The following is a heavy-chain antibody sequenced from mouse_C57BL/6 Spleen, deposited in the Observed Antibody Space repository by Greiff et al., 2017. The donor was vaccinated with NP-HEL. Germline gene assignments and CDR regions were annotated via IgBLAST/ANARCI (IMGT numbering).Heavy chain of an antibody. Sequence: QVQLQQPGAELVKPGASVKLSCKASGYTFTSYWMHWVKQRPGRGLEWIGRIDPNSGGTKYNEKFKSKATLTVDKPSSTAYMPLSSLTSEDSAVYYCARSITTDWYFDVWGTGTTVTVSS. CDR1: GYTFTSYW. D-gene: IGHD1-1*01. CDR3: ARSITTDWYFDV. V-gene: IGHV1-72*01. CDR2: IDPNSGGT. J-gene: IGHJ1*03.